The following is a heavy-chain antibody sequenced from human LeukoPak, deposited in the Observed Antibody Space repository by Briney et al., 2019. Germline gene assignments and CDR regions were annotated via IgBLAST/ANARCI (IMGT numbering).Heavy chain of an antibody. CDR3: AKARSVGTLVY. V-gene: IGHV3-30*18. D-gene: IGHD4-23*01. CDR2: ISYDGSNK. J-gene: IGHJ4*02. CDR1: GFTFSSYG. Sequence: GGSLRLSCAASGFTFSSYGMHWVRQAPGKGLEWVAVISYDGSNKYYADSVKVRFTISRDNSKNTLYLQMNSLRAEDTAVYYCAKARSVGTLVYWGQGTLVTVSS.